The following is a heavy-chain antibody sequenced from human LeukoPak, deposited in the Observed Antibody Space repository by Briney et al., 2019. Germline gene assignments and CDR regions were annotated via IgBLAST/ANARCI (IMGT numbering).Heavy chain of an antibody. CDR3: AGEARITIFGVVITNPIDY. D-gene: IGHD3-3*01. J-gene: IGHJ4*02. CDR1: GGSFSGYY. CDR2: INHSGST. V-gene: IGHV4-34*01. Sequence: SETLSLTCAVYGGSFSGYYWSWIRQPPGKGLEWLGEINHSGSTNYNPSLKSRVTISVDTSKNQFSLKLSSVTAADTAVYYCAGEARITIFGVVITNPIDYWGQGTLVTVSS.